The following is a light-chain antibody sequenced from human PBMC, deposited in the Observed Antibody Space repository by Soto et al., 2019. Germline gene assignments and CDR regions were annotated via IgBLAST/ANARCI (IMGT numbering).Light chain of an antibody. CDR3: QQANSLPIS. Sequence: QVTKSPSSLSASTGDIIPITCRASQGISTWLAWYQQKPGKAPKLLIYGASSLQSGVPSRFSGSGSGTDFTLTISNLQPEDFATYYCQQANSLPISFGQGTRLEIK. CDR2: GAS. V-gene: IGKV1D-12*01. CDR1: QGISTW. J-gene: IGKJ5*01.